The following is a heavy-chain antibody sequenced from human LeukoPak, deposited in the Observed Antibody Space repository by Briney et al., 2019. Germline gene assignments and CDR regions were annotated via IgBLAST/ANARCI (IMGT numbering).Heavy chain of an antibody. V-gene: IGHV3-20*04. D-gene: IGHD3-16*01. CDR3: AREPPGGFGGVTLYYFDY. Sequence: GGSLRLSCAASGFTVSSNYMSWVRQAPGKGLEWVSGINWNGGSTGYADSVKGRFTISRDNAKNSLYLQMNSLRAEDTALYYCAREPPGGFGGVTLYYFDYWGQGTLVTVSS. J-gene: IGHJ4*02. CDR1: GFTVSSNY. CDR2: INWNGGST.